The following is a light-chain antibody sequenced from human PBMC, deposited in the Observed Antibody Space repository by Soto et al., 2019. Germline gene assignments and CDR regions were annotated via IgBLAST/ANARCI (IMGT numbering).Light chain of an antibody. CDR1: HDVSVS. CDR3: QQRASWPYT. J-gene: IGKJ2*01. V-gene: IGKV3-11*01. CDR2: DAS. Sequence: EIVLTQSPDTLSLSPGEGATLSCRASHDVSVSLVWYRQRPGQSPRLLIHDASNRATGISARFSGSGSGTDLTLTIGSLEPEESALYYCQQRASWPYTSGQGTKVEIK.